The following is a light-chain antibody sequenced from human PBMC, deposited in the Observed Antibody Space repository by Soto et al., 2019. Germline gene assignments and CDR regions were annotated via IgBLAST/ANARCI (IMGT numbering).Light chain of an antibody. V-gene: IGKV3-20*01. Sequence: IVLTQSPGTLSLSPGERATLSCRASQSVSSSYLAWYQQKPGQAPRLLIYGASSRATGIPDRFSGSGSGTDFTLTISRLEPEDFAVYYCQLYGISPHFGQGTKVDIK. CDR3: QLYGISPH. CDR2: GAS. J-gene: IGKJ1*01. CDR1: QSVSSSY.